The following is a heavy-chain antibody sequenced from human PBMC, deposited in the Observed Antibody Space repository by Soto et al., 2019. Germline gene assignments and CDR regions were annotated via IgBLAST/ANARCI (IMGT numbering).Heavy chain of an antibody. Sequence: QVQLVQSGAEVKKPGSSVKVSCKASGGTFSSYTISWVRQAPGQGLEWMGRIIPILGIANYAQKFQGRVTITADKSTITAYMELSSLRSEDTAVYYCARDLSGYDEAFDYWGQGTLVTVSS. J-gene: IGHJ4*02. V-gene: IGHV1-69*08. CDR1: GGTFSSYT. CDR3: ARDLSGYDEAFDY. CDR2: IIPILGIA. D-gene: IGHD5-12*01.